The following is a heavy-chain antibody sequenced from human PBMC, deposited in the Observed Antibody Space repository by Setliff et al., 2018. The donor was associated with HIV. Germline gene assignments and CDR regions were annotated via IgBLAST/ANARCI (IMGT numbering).Heavy chain of an antibody. D-gene: IGHD2-2*03. J-gene: IGHJ6*02. V-gene: IGHV5-51*01. Sequence: PGESLKISWKGSGYSFTNYWIGWVRQMPGKVLEWMGIIYPGETDTRYSPSFQGPVTISADKSISPAYLQGSRLKASDTAMYYCARHGYCSGTSCSEYYYYYGMDVWGQGTTVTVSS. CDR1: GYSFTNYW. CDR3: ARHGYCSGTSCSEYYYYYGMDV. CDR2: IYPGETDT.